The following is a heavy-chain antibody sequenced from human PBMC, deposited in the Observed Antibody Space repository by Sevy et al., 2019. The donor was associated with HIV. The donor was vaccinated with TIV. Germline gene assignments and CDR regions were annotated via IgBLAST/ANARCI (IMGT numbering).Heavy chain of an antibody. Sequence: ASVKVSCKASGGTFSSYIVSWVRQAPGQGLEWMGGITPVLGTTNCAHKFQGRVTTTADESTSTVYMEMSRLKSEDTAVYYCARWSISIDYWGQGTLVTVSS. J-gene: IGHJ4*02. V-gene: IGHV1-69*13. CDR3: ARWSISIDY. CDR2: ITPVLGTT. CDR1: GGTFSSYI.